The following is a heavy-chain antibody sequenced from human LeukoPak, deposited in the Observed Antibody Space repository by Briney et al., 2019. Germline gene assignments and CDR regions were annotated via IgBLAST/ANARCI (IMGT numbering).Heavy chain of an antibody. V-gene: IGHV3-7*01. CDR3: ASSSYSSSSS. CDR2: INEEGSVK. CDR1: GFTFTNFW. D-gene: IGHD4-11*01. Sequence: GGSLRLSCAASGFTFTNFWMIWVRQAPGKGLQWVANINEEGSVKYYVGSVEGRFAISRDNAKNSVYLQMSSLRGEDTGVYYCASSSYSSSSSWGQGTLVTVSS. J-gene: IGHJ5*02.